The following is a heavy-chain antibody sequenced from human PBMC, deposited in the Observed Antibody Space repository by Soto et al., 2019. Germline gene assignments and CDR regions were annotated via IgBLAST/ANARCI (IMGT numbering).Heavy chain of an antibody. J-gene: IGHJ4*02. CDR3: ARGSPPRHYFDY. Sequence: LRLSCAASGFTVSSNYMSWVRQAPGKGLEWVSVIYSGGSTYYADSVKGRFTISRDNSKNTLYLQMNSLRAEDTAVYYCARGSPPRHYFDYWGQGTLVTVSS. CDR1: GFTVSSNY. CDR2: IYSGGST. V-gene: IGHV3-53*01.